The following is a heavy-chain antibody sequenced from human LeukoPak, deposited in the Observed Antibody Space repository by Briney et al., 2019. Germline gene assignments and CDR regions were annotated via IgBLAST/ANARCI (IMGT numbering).Heavy chain of an antibody. J-gene: IGHJ4*02. CDR1: GFTFSSYA. D-gene: IGHD3-22*01. V-gene: IGHV3-23*01. CDR2: INPNGDYI. CDR3: AKVMNMIVVASIDS. Sequence: GGSLRLSCAASGFTFSSYAMSWVRQAPGKGLEWVSSINPNGDYIYYADSVKGRFSISRDNSKNTLYLHMDSLRAEDTAVYYCAKVMNMIVVASIDSWGQGILVTVSS.